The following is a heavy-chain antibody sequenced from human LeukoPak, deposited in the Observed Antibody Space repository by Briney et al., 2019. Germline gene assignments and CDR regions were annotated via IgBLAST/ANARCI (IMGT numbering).Heavy chain of an antibody. CDR1: VFTFISYV. CDR2: ISYDGSNK. V-gene: IGHV3-30*18. Sequence: PGRSLRLCCAASVFTFISYVMHWVRQTPGKGVEWVAVISYDGSNKYYADSVKRRFTICRDNSKNTLYLQINSLRAEDTAVYYCAKSHSSGWFFYYWGEGTLVTVSS. D-gene: IGHD6-19*01. CDR3: AKSHSSGWFFYY. J-gene: IGHJ4*02.